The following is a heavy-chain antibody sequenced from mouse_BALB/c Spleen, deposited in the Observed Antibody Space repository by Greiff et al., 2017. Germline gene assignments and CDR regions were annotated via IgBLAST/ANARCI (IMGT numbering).Heavy chain of an antibody. CDR3: ARSGFIYYSYDGDFDY. Sequence: VQLQQSGAELAKPGASVKMSCKASGYTFTSYWMHWVKQRPGQGLEWIGYINPSTGYTEYNQKFKDKATLTADKSSSTAYMQLSSLTSEDSAVYYCARSGFIYYSYDGDFDYWGQGTTLTVSS. D-gene: IGHD2-12*01. CDR2: INPSTGYT. V-gene: IGHV1-7*01. J-gene: IGHJ2*01. CDR1: GYTFTSYW.